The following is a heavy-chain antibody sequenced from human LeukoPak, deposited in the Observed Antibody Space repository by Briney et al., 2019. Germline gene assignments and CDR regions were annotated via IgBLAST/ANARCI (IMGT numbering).Heavy chain of an antibody. CDR3: AGAVMMHGEAIPAH. V-gene: IGHV1-46*01. D-gene: IGHD3-16*01. CDR1: GYTFSSHY. CDR2: INPSGGST. Sequence: ASVKVSYKASGYTFSSHYVHWVRQAPGQGLEWMGIINPSGGSTSYAQKFQGRVTMTRDKSTSTIYMELKSVRSEDTAVYYCAGAVMMHGEAIPAHWGQGTPVTVSS. J-gene: IGHJ4*02.